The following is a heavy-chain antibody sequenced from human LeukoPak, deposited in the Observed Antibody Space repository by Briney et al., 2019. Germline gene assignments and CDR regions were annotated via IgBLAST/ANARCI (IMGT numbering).Heavy chain of an antibody. D-gene: IGHD2-21*02. CDR1: GYTFTNYG. Sequence: ASVKVSCKASGYTFTNYGISWVRQAPGQGLEWMGWISVYNGNTNHAQKFQGRVTMATDTSTTTAYMELRSLRSDDTAVYYCARVELVVTAIPPDYWGQGTLVTVSS. CDR3: ARVELVVTAIPPDY. CDR2: ISVYNGNT. V-gene: IGHV1-18*01. J-gene: IGHJ4*02.